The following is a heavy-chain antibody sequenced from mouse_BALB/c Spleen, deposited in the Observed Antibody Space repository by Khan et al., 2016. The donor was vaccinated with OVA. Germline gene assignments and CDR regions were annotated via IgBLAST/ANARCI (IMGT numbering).Heavy chain of an antibody. Sequence: EVKLEVSGPGLVKPSQSLSLTCTVTGYSITSDYAWNWIRQFPGNKLEWMGYISYSGSTGYNPSLKSRLSITRDTSNNQFFLQLNSVTTEDTARYYCARRYYYGHWYFDVWGAGTTVTVSS. J-gene: IGHJ1*01. CDR2: ISYSGST. CDR3: ARRYYYGHWYFDV. V-gene: IGHV3-2*02. CDR1: GYSITSDYA. D-gene: IGHD1-1*01.